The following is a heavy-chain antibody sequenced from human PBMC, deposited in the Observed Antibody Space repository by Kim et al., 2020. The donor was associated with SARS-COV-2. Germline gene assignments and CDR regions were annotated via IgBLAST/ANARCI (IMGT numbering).Heavy chain of an antibody. V-gene: IGHV3-30*02. D-gene: IGHD5-12*01. J-gene: IGHJ4*02. CDR3: AKDRTFGYSGYPDY. Sequence: DAVKGRFTISRDNSENTLYLQMNSLRAEDTAVYYCAKDRTFGYSGYPDYWGQGTLVTVSS.